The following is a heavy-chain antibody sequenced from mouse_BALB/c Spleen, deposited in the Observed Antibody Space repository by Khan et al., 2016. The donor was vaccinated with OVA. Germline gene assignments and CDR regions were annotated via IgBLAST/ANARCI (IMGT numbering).Heavy chain of an antibody. D-gene: IGHD2-1*01. CDR2: IYPGNSDT. CDR3: TDCNYVGWFAY. J-gene: IGHJ3*01. V-gene: IGHV1-5*01. CDR1: GYSFTSYW. Sequence: VQLKDSGTVLARPGASVKMSCKASGYSFTSYWMHWVKQRPGQGLEWIGAIYPGNSDTSYNQKFKGKAKLTAVTSASTAYMELSSLTNEDSAVYYCTDCNYVGWFAYWGQGTLVTVSA.